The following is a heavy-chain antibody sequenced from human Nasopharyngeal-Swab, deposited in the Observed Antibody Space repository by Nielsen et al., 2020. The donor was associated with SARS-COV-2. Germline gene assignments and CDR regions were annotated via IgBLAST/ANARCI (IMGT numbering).Heavy chain of an antibody. Sequence: GESLKISCAASGFTFSSYAMHWVRQAPGKGLEWVAVRSYDGSNKYYADSVKGRFTISRDNSKNTLYLQMNSLRAEDTAVYYCAKLSWGLETFDYWGQGTLVTVSS. CDR1: GFTFSSYA. J-gene: IGHJ4*02. D-gene: IGHD7-27*01. CDR3: AKLSWGLETFDY. V-gene: IGHV3-30*18. CDR2: RSYDGSNK.